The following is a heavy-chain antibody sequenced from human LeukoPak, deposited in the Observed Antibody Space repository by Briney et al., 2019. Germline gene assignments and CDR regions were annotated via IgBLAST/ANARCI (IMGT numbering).Heavy chain of an antibody. Sequence: GTSLRLSCAVPGFTFSHHGMHWGRQAPGKGLEWVAVIWYDGSKKYYADSVRGRFTISRDDSKNMLFLQMNSLRAEDTALYYCARSMFGDSTGYNDAFDMWGQGTMVTVSS. CDR3: ARSMFGDSTGYNDAFDM. D-gene: IGHD3-22*01. J-gene: IGHJ3*02. CDR2: IWYDGSKK. V-gene: IGHV3-33*01. CDR1: GFTFSHHG.